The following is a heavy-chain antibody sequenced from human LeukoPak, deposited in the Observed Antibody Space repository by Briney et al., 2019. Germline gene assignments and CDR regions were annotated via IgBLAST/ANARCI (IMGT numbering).Heavy chain of an antibody. Sequence: GGSLRLSCAASGFDLSAYWMQWVRHAPGKGLVWVSRIKSDGGATTYADSVKGRFTISRDSSKNTLYLQMNSLRAEDTAIYYCARDWGSSGWYNWFDPWGQGTLVTVSS. CDR2: IKSDGGAT. J-gene: IGHJ5*02. V-gene: IGHV3-74*01. D-gene: IGHD6-19*01. CDR1: GFDLSAYW. CDR3: ARDWGSSGWYNWFDP.